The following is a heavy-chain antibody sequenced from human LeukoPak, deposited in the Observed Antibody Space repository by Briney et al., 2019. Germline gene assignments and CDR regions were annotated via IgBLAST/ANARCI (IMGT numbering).Heavy chain of an antibody. CDR3: ARDSAPGDFDY. J-gene: IGHJ4*02. D-gene: IGHD7-27*01. CDR2: IYSSGST. V-gene: IGHV4-61*02. Sequence: SETLSLTCTVSGGSISSGGYYWSWIRQPAGKGLEWIGRIYSSGSTNYNPSLKSRVAMSVDTSKNQFSLKLTSVTAADTAVYYCARDSAPGDFDYWGQGTLVTVSS. CDR1: GGSISSGGYY.